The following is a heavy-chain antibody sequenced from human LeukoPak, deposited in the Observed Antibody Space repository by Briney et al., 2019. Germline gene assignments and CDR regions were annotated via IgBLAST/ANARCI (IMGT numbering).Heavy chain of an antibody. Sequence: ASVKVSCKASGYTFTDYYMHWVRQAPGQGLEWMGWIHPNSGATNHAQNFQGRVTMTRDTSINTAYMELSGLRSDDTAMYYCARRPAVTGTLAYWGQGTLVTVSS. J-gene: IGHJ4*02. CDR2: IHPNSGAT. D-gene: IGHD6-19*01. CDR1: GYTFTDYY. CDR3: ARRPAVTGTLAY. V-gene: IGHV1-2*02.